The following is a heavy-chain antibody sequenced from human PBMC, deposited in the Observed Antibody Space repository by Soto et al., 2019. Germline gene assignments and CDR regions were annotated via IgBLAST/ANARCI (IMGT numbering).Heavy chain of an antibody. V-gene: IGHV3-9*01. D-gene: IGHD3-10*01. J-gene: IGHJ4*02. Sequence: EVQLVESGGGLVQPGRSLRLSCAASGFTFDDYAIHWVRQAPGRGLEWVAGISWNGASIGYADSVKGRFTISRDNAQNSLHLQMNSPRSEDTALYYCANLPLYGSGFDCWGQGTLVTVSS. CDR3: ANLPLYGSGFDC. CDR1: GFTFDDYA. CDR2: ISWNGASI.